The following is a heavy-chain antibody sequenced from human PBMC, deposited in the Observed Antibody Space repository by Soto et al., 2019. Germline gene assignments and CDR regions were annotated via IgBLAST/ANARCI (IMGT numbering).Heavy chain of an antibody. Sequence: QLGGSLSLSCAASGFTVSSNYMSWVHQAPGKGLEWVSVIYSGGSTYYADSVKGRFTISRDNSKNTLYLQMNSLRAEDTAVYYCARGSPVYDYWGQGTLVTVSS. CDR1: GFTVSSNY. V-gene: IGHV3-66*02. CDR2: IYSGGST. CDR3: ARGSPVYDY. D-gene: IGHD3-10*01. J-gene: IGHJ4*02.